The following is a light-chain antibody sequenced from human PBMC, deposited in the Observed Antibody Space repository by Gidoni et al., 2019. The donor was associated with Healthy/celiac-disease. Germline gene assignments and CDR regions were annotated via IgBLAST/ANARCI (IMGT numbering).Light chain of an antibody. Sequence: EIVLTQYPGSRSLSPGERATLSCRASQSVSSSYLAWYQQKPGQAPRLLIYGASSSATGFPDRFSGSGSGTDFTLTISRLEPEDFAVYYCQQYGSSPQTFGQWTQLEIK. CDR1: QSVSSSY. V-gene: IGKV3-20*01. J-gene: IGKJ2*01. CDR2: GAS. CDR3: QQYGSSPQT.